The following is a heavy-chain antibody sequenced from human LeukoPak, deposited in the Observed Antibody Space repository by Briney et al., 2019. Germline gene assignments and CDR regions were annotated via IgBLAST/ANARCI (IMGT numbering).Heavy chain of an antibody. CDR2: ISGSGDNT. CDR1: GFTFSNYG. Sequence: GGSLRLSCAASGFTFSNYGMSWVRQAPGKGLEWVSAISGSGDNTYYADSVKGRFTSSRDNSKNTLYLQLNSLRAEDTAVYYCATSLHSSSWSGYWGQGTLVTVSS. J-gene: IGHJ4*02. V-gene: IGHV3-23*01. D-gene: IGHD6-13*01. CDR3: ATSLHSSSWSGY.